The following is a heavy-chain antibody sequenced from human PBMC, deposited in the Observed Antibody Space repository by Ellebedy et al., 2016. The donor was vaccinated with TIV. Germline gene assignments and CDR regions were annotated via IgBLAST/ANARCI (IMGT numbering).Heavy chain of an antibody. D-gene: IGHD4-23*01. J-gene: IGHJ6*02. V-gene: IGHV1-18*01. CDR3: ARETNTVVTRDHYYYGMDV. CDR1: GGTFSSYA. CDR2: ISGYRGYT. Sequence: ASVKVSCXAFGGTFSSYAVSWVRQAPGQGLEWMGWISGYRGYTNYAQNFQGRVTMTTDTSTSTAYMDLRRLRSDDTAVYYCARETNTVVTRDHYYYGMDVWGQGTTVTVSS.